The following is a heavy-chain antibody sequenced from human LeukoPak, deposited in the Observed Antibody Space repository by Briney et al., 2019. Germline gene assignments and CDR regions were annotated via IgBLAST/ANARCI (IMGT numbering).Heavy chain of an antibody. Sequence: SETLSLTCAVYGGSFSGYYWSWIRQPPGKGLEWIGEINHSGSTNYNPSLKSRVTISVDTSKNQFSLKLSSVTAADTAVYYCARGGIAMVRGVTPRAFDIWGQGTMVTVSS. J-gene: IGHJ3*02. CDR2: INHSGST. CDR1: GGSFSGYY. D-gene: IGHD3-10*01. V-gene: IGHV4-34*01. CDR3: ARGGIAMVRGVTPRAFDI.